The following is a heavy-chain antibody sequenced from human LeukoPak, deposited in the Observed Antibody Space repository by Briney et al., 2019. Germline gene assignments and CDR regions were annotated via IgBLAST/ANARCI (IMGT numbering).Heavy chain of an antibody. V-gene: IGHV4-34*01. CDR2: INHSGST. D-gene: IGHD2-15*01. CDR1: GGSFSGYY. J-gene: IGHJ1*01. Sequence: SETLSLTCAVYGGSFSGYYWSWIRQHPGKGLEWIGEINHSGSTNSNPSLKSRVTVSVDTSKNLFSLKLSSVTAADTAVYYCARRLLGYCSGGSCYSGYFQHWGQGTLVTVSS. CDR3: ARRLLGYCSGGSCYSGYFQH.